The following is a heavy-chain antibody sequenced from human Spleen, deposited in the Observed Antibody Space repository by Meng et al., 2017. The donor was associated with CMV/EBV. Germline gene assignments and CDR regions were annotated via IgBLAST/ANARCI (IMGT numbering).Heavy chain of an antibody. V-gene: IGHV3-30*02. J-gene: IGHJ4*02. CDR3: AQEVAGPID. CDR2: IRYDGHNT. D-gene: IGHD6-19*01. CDR1: GFTFQSYG. Sequence: GESLKISCAASGFTFQSYGIHWLRQAPGKGLEWVAFIRYDGHNTYSADSVKGRFIISRDNSRNTLYLQMNSLRAEDTAVYYCAQEVAGPIDWGQGTLVTVSS.